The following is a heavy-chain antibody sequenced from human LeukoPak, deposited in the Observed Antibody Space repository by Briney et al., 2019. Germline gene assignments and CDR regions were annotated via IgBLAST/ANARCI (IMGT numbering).Heavy chain of an antibody. CDR2: IYHSGST. J-gene: IGHJ4*02. CDR1: GYSISSGYY. V-gene: IGHV4-38-2*02. D-gene: IGHD3-22*01. Sequence: PSETLSLTCTVSGYSISSGYYWGWIRQPPGKGLEWIGSIYHSGSTYYNPSLKSRVTISVDTSKNQFSLKLSSVTAADTAVYYCARVGRITMIVVVMNDLGCFDYWGQGTLVTVSS. CDR3: ARVGRITMIVVVMNDLGCFDY.